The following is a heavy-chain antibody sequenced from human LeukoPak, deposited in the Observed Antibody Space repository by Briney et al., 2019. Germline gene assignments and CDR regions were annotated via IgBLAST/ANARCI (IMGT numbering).Heavy chain of an antibody. V-gene: IGHV4-59*01. CDR1: GGSISSYY. Sequence: SETLSLTCTVSGGSISSYYWNWIRQPPGKGLEWVGSVSYSESANYNPSLKSRVTISVNKSKNQFSLKLSSVTAADTAVYYCARDLLTGFDYWGQGTLVTVSS. CDR2: VSYSESA. J-gene: IGHJ4*02. CDR3: ARDLLTGFDY. D-gene: IGHD3-9*01.